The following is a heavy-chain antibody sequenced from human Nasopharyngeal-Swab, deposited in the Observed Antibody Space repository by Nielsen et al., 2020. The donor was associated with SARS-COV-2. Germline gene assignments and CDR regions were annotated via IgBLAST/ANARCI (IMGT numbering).Heavy chain of an antibody. CDR2: IDWDDDK. CDR3: ARIRDGFADH. J-gene: IGHJ4*02. V-gene: IGHV2-70*01. D-gene: IGHD5-24*01. Sequence: WIRQPPGKALEWLALIDWDDDKYYSTSLKTRLTISKDTSKNQVVLTMTNMDPVDTATYYCARIRDGFADHWGQGTLVTVSS.